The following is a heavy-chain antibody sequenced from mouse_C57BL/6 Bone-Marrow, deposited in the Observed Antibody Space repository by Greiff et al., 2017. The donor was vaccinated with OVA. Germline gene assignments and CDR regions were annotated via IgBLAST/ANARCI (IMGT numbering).Heavy chain of an antibody. D-gene: IGHD1-1*01. V-gene: IGHV2-2*01. CDR2: IWSGGST. CDR1: GFSLTSFG. Sequence: VQGVESGPGLVQPSQSLSITCTVSGFSLTSFGVHWVRQSPGKGLEWLGVIWSGGSTDYNAAFISRLSISKDNSKSQVFFKMNSLQADDTAIYYCASPLYGSSSRYYAMDYWGQGTSVTVSS. J-gene: IGHJ4*01. CDR3: ASPLYGSSSRYYAMDY.